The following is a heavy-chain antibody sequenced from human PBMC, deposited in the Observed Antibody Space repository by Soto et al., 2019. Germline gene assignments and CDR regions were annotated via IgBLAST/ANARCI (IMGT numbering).Heavy chain of an antibody. CDR3: AREPLTGTTKFDY. D-gene: IGHD1-7*01. J-gene: IGHJ4*02. CDR1: GYTFTSYY. V-gene: IGHV1-46*03. CDR2: INPSGCST. Sequence: ASVKVSCKASGYTFTSYYMHWVRHAPGQGLEWMGIINPSGCSTSYAQKFQGRVTMTRDTSTSTVYMELSSLRSEDTAVYYCAREPLTGTTKFDYWGQGTLVTVSS.